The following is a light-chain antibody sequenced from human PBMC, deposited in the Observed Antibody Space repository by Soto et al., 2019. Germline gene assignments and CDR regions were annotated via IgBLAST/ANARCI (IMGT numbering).Light chain of an antibody. V-gene: IGLV1-51*01. Sequence: QPVLTQPPSVSAAPGQKVTISCSGSISNIGGNSVSRYQQLPGTDPKLLIYDDNKRPSGIPDRFSGSKSGPSATLGITGFQTGEEADYYCGSWDSSLSAYVFGTGTKVTVL. CDR2: DDN. CDR1: ISNIGGNS. CDR3: GSWDSSLSAYV. J-gene: IGLJ1*01.